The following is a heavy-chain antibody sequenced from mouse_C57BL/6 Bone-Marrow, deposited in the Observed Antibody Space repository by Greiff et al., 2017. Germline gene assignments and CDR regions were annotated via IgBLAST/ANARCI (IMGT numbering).Heavy chain of an antibody. CDR2: IDPSDSYT. CDR1: GYTFTSYW. D-gene: IGHD2-2*01. J-gene: IGHJ1*03. Sequence: QVQLQQPGAELVMPGASVKLSCKASGYTFTSYWMHWVKQRPGQGLEWIGAIDPSDSYTNYNQKFKGKSTLTVDKSSSTAYMQLSSLTSEDSAVYYCARWYGYYWYFDVWGTGTTVTVSS. V-gene: IGHV1-69*01. CDR3: ARWYGYYWYFDV.